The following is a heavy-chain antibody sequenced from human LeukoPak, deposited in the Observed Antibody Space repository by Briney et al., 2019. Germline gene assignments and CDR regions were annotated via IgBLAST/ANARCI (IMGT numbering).Heavy chain of an antibody. CDR2: IYYSGST. CDR3: ASSLCGGDCYFSGLVDY. D-gene: IGHD2-21*01. CDR1: GGSISSGDYY. V-gene: IGHV4-30-4*08. J-gene: IGHJ4*02. Sequence: SETPSLTCTVSGGSISSGDYYWSWIRQPPGKGLEWIGYIYYSGSTYYNPSLKSRVTISVDTSKNQFSLKLSSVTAADTAVYYCASSLCGGDCYFSGLVDYWGQGTLVIVSS.